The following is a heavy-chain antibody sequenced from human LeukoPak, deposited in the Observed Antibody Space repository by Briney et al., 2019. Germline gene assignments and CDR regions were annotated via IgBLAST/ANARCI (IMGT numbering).Heavy chain of an antibody. Sequence: AASVKVSCKASGYTFTSYDINWVRQATGQGLEWMGWMKPNSGNTGYAQKFQGRVTMTRNTSISTAYMELSSLRSEDTAVYYCARAYSSGWYWFYYYYYGMDVWGQGTTVTVSS. CDR3: ARAYSSGWYWFYYYYYGMDV. V-gene: IGHV1-8*01. CDR2: MKPNSGNT. J-gene: IGHJ6*02. CDR1: GYTFTSYD. D-gene: IGHD6-19*01.